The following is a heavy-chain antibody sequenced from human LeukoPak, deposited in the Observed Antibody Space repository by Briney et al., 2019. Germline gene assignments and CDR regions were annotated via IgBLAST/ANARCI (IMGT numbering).Heavy chain of an antibody. CDR1: GGSISSYY. Sequence: SETLSLTCTVSGGSISSYYWSWIRQPPGKGLEWIGYIYYSGNTYYNPSLKSRVTISVDTSKNQFSLKVNSVAAADTAVYYCARTKPLDPFDFWGQGTLVTVSS. CDR3: ARTKPLDPFDF. CDR2: IYYSGNT. J-gene: IGHJ3*01. V-gene: IGHV4-59*01.